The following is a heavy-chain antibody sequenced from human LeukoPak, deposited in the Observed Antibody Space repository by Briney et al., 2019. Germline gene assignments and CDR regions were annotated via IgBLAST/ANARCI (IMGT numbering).Heavy chain of an antibody. Sequence: ASVKVSCKASGYTFTGYYMHWVRQAPGQGLEWMGWVDPNSGGTNYAQKFQGRVTMTRDTSISTAYMELSRLRSDDTAVYYCAREGRANNWFDPWGQGTLVTVSS. CDR1: GYTFTGYY. V-gene: IGHV1-2*02. D-gene: IGHD1-26*01. CDR3: AREGRANNWFDP. J-gene: IGHJ5*02. CDR2: VDPNSGGT.